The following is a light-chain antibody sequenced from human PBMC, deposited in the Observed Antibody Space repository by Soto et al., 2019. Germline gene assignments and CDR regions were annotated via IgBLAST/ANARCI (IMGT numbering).Light chain of an antibody. Sequence: DIVMTQSPATLSVSPGERATLSCRASQSVSSNLAWYQQKPGQAPRLLIYGASTRATGIPARFSGSGSGTEFTLTISSLQPEDFAVYYCQQYNNWPPDTFGQGTRLEIK. CDR2: GAS. CDR1: QSVSSN. CDR3: QQYNNWPPDT. J-gene: IGKJ5*01. V-gene: IGKV3-15*01.